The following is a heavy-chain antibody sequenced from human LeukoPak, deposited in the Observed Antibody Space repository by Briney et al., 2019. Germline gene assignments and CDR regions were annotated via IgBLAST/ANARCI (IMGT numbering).Heavy chain of an antibody. CDR2: ISYDGSNK. CDR3: AKGGSSSWYGGGFDY. CDR1: GFTFSSYA. D-gene: IGHD6-13*01. J-gene: IGHJ4*02. Sequence: GGSLRLSCAASGFTFSSYAMHWVRQAPGKGLEWVAVISYDGSNKYYADSVKGRFTTSRDNSKNTLYLQMNSLRAEDTAVYYCAKGGSSSWYGGGFDYWGQGTLVTVSS. V-gene: IGHV3-30*07.